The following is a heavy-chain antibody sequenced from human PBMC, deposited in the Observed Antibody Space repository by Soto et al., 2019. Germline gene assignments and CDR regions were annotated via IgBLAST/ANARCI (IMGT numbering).Heavy chain of an antibody. J-gene: IGHJ5*02. D-gene: IGHD2-2*01. Sequence: PGGSLRLSCAASGFTFSSYAMSWVRQAPGKGLEWVSAISGSGGSTYYADSVKGRFTISRDNSKNTLYLQMNSLRAEDTAVYYCAKDEFRDVVVPAANSPWGQGTLVTVSS. CDR3: AKDEFRDVVVPAANSP. CDR1: GFTFSSYA. CDR2: ISGSGGST. V-gene: IGHV3-23*01.